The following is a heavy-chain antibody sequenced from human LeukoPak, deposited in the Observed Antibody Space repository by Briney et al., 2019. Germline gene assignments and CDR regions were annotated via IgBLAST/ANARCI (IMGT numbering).Heavy chain of an antibody. CDR3: ARSYYDYVWGSYSEFDY. V-gene: IGHV4-59*08. Sequence: SETLSLTCTVSGASISSYYWSWIRQPPGKGLEWIGYIYYSGSTNYNPSLKSRVTISVDTSKNQFSLKLSSVTAADTAVYYCARSYYDYVWGSYSEFDYWGQGTLVTVSS. J-gene: IGHJ4*02. CDR1: GASISSYY. CDR2: IYYSGST. D-gene: IGHD3-16*01.